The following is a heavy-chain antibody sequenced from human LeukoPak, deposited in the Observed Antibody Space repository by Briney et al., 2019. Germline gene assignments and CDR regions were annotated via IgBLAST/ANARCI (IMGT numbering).Heavy chain of an antibody. CDR3: TKAPPGKFDP. J-gene: IGHJ5*02. V-gene: IGHV3-23*03. D-gene: IGHD3-10*01. CDR1: GFTFSIYG. Sequence: GGSLRLSCATSGFTFSIYGMSWVRQAPGKGLEWVSVIYSDGSTYYEDSVKGRFTISRDNSKNTLYLQMNSLRAEDTAMYYCTKAPPGKFDPWGQGTLVTVSS. CDR2: IYSDGST.